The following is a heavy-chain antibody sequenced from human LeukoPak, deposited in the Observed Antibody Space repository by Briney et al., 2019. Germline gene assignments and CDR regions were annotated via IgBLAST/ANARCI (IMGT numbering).Heavy chain of an antibody. Sequence: GESLKISCKASGFSFTTYWITWVRQMPGKGLEWMGMFYPGDSDTRKSPSFQGQVTLSADKSITTAYLQLSSLKASDTAMYYCARGPRGGNWNEALDYWGQGTLVTVSS. CDR2: FYPGDSDT. J-gene: IGHJ4*02. V-gene: IGHV5-51*01. CDR3: ARGPRGGNWNEALDY. CDR1: GFSFTTYW. D-gene: IGHD1-1*01.